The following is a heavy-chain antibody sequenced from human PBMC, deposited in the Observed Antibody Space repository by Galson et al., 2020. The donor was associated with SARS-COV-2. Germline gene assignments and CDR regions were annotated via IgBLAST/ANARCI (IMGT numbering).Heavy chain of an antibody. CDR2: ISPTGSNK. D-gene: IGHD1-1*01. J-gene: IGHJ4*02. CDR3: ARDVHLDYFNY. CDR1: RYTYTNHF. Sequence: ASVKVSCKTSRYTYTNHFMHWVRQAPGQGLEWMGIISPTGSNKSYAQKFQGRVTMTTDTSTGTVFMELRSLRCDDSAKYYCARDVHLDYFNYWGQGTLVTVSS. V-gene: IGHV1-46*01.